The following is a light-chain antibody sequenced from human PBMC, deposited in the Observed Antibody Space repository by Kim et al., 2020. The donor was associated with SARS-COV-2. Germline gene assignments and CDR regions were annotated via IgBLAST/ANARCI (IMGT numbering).Light chain of an antibody. Sequence: SYELTQPPSVSVSPGQTASITCSGDKLGDKYACWYQQKPGQSPVLVIYQDSKRPSGIPERFSGSNSGNTATLTISGTQAMDEADYYCQAWDSSLLGYVFG. CDR3: QAWDSSLLGYV. CDR1: KLGDKY. J-gene: IGLJ1*01. V-gene: IGLV3-1*01. CDR2: QDS.